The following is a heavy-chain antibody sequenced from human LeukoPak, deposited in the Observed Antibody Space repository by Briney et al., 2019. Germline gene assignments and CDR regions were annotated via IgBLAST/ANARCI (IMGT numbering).Heavy chain of an antibody. D-gene: IGHD3-9*01. V-gene: IGHV4-61*01. CDR1: GGSASSGSYY. CDR3: ARDKGDILTGKLSYFDY. J-gene: IGHJ4*02. CDR2: TYYSGST. Sequence: SQTLSLACTLSGGSASSGSYYWSWIRQTPGKGPEWIGGTYYSGSTHYNPSPKSRVTISVDTTKNQFSLKLSSVTAADTAVYYCARDKGDILTGKLSYFDYWGQGTLVTVSS.